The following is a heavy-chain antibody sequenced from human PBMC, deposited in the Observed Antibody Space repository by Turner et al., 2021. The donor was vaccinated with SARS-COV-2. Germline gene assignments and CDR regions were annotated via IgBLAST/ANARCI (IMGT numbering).Heavy chain of an antibody. V-gene: IGHV3-23*01. CDR1: GFTFSSYA. CDR3: ALYDGFGEDINYYYYYGMDV. Sequence: EVQLLESGGGLVQPGGSLRLSCAASGFTFSSYALSWVRQAPWKGLEWVSTISGSGGTTYYADSVKCRFTISRDNSKNTLYLQMNSLIAEDTAVYDCALYDGFGEDINYYYYYGMDVWGQGTTVTVSS. CDR2: ISGSGGTT. D-gene: IGHD3-10*01. J-gene: IGHJ6*02.